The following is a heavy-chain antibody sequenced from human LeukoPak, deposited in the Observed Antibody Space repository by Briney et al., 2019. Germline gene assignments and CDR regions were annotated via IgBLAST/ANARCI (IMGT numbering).Heavy chain of an antibody. V-gene: IGHV3-43D*03. J-gene: IGHJ4*02. CDR2: ITWDAGST. Sequence: GGSLRLSCAASGFTFNDYAMHWVRQAPGKGLEWVSLITWDAGSTYYADSVKGRFTISRDNSKNSLYLQMNSLRAEDTALYYCAKGTSSWHEFDYWGQGTLVTVSS. CDR3: AKGTSSWHEFDY. D-gene: IGHD6-13*01. CDR1: GFTFNDYA.